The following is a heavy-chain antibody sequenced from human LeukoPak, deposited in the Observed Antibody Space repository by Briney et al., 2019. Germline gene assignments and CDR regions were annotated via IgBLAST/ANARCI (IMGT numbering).Heavy chain of an antibody. CDR3: ATTTETTEYYYYYYMDV. V-gene: IGHV4-4*07. CDR2: IYTSGST. CDR1: GGSISSYY. J-gene: IGHJ6*03. Sequence: KPSETLSLTCTVSGGSISSYYWSWIRQPAGKGLEWIGRIYTSGSTNYNPSLKSRVTISVDKSKNQFSLKLSSVTAADTAVYYCATTTETTEYYYYYYMDVWGKGTTVTVSS. D-gene: IGHD4-11*01.